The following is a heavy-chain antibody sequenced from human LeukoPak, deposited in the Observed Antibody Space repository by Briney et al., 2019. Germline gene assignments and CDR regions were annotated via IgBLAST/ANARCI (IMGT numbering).Heavy chain of an antibody. CDR2: ISYDGSNK. Sequence: GGSLRLSCAASGFTFSSYAMHWVRQAPGKGLEWVAVISYDGSNKYYADSVKGRFTISRDNSKNTLYLQMNSLRAEDTAVYYCAKGRKDWPADAFDIWGQGTMVTVSS. V-gene: IGHV3-30-3*01. CDR3: AKGRKDWPADAFDI. J-gene: IGHJ3*02. CDR1: GFTFSSYA. D-gene: IGHD3-9*01.